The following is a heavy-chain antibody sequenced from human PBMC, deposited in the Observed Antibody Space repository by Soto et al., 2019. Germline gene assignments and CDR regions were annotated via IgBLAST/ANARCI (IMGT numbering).Heavy chain of an antibody. D-gene: IGHD6-19*01. J-gene: IGHJ4*02. CDR1: GFTFSSYG. Sequence: GQLAESGGGVVRPGRSLRLSCAASGFTFSSYGMHWVRQAPGKGLEWVAVITWDGSEQYYGDSVKGRFIISRDNSNNTVYLQMNGLRPEDTAVYSCVKDAGQWRVLGYHFDYWGQGNLVTVSS. V-gene: IGHV3-30*18. CDR2: ITWDGSEQ. CDR3: VKDAGQWRVLGYHFDY.